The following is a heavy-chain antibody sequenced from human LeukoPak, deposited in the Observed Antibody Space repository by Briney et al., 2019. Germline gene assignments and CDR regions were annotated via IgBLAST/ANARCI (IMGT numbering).Heavy chain of an antibody. V-gene: IGHV5-51*01. CDR1: GYNFTNYW. Sequence: GESLKISCKGSGYNFTNYWIGWVRQMPGKGLEWMGIIYPGDSHTKYSPSFQGQVTISADKSISTAYLQWSSLKASDTAMYYCARASVGSSGYYVPDAFDIWGQGTMVTVSS. CDR3: ARASVGSSGYYVPDAFDI. CDR2: IYPGDSHT. D-gene: IGHD3-22*01. J-gene: IGHJ3*02.